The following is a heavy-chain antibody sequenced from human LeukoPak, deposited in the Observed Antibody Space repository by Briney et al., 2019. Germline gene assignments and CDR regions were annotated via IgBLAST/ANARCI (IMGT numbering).Heavy chain of an antibody. CDR1: GFTFSSYS. D-gene: IGHD2-2*01. CDR3: ASVGYCSSTSCSNYYMDV. J-gene: IGHJ6*03. V-gene: IGHV3-21*01. Sequence: GGSLRLSCAASGFTFSSYSMNWVRQAPGKGLEWVSSISSSSYIYYADSVKGRFTISRDNAKNSLYLQMNSLRAEDTAVYYCASVGYCSSTSCSNYYMDVWGKGTTVTVSS. CDR2: ISSSSYI.